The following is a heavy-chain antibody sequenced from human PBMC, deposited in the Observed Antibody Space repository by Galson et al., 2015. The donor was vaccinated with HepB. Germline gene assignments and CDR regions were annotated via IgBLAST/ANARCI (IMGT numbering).Heavy chain of an antibody. CDR1: GYTLTELS. Sequence: SVKVSCKVSGYTLTELSMHWVRQAPGKGLEWMGGFDPEDGETIYAQKFQGRVTMTEDTSTDTAYMELSSLRSEDTAVYYCATGNIEYQRNPFDYWGQGALVTVSS. CDR3: ATGNIEYQRNPFDY. D-gene: IGHD2-2*01. J-gene: IGHJ4*02. V-gene: IGHV1-24*01. CDR2: FDPEDGET.